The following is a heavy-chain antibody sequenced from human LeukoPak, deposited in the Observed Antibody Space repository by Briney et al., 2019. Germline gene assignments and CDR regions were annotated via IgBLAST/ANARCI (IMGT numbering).Heavy chain of an antibody. V-gene: IGHV1-2*02. D-gene: IGHD5-12*01. J-gene: IGHJ4*02. CDR1: GYTFTDYY. CDR3: AILATTQLFDY. Sequence: ASVKVSCKASGYTFTDYYLHWVRQAPGQGLEWMGWINPNSGGTNYPQKFQGRVTMTRDTSISTAYMELSRLRSDDTDVYYCAILATTQLFDYWGQGTLVTVSS. CDR2: INPNSGGT.